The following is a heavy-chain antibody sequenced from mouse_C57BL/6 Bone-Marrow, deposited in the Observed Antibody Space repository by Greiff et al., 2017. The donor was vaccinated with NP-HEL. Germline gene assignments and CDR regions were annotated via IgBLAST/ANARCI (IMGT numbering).Heavy chain of an antibody. CDR2: IYPGDGDT. CDR1: GYAFSSSW. D-gene: IGHD1-1*01. V-gene: IGHV1-82*01. Sequence: QVQLQQSGPELVKPGASVKISCKASGYAFSSSWMNWVKQRPGKGLEWIGRIYPGDGDTNYNGKSKGKATLTADKSSSTAYMQLSSLTSEDSAVYFCARRGFITTVVAIDYWGQGTTLTVSS. J-gene: IGHJ2*01. CDR3: ARRGFITTVVAIDY.